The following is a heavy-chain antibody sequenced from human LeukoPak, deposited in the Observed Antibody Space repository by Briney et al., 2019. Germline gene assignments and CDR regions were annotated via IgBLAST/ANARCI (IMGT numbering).Heavy chain of an antibody. CDR1: GGSISSGDYY. D-gene: IGHD2-2*01. CDR2: IYYSGST. V-gene: IGHV4-30-4*08. CDR3: ARARICSSTSCWFDRFDY. J-gene: IGHJ4*02. Sequence: SETLSLTCTVSGGSISSGDYYWSWIRQPPGKGLEWIGYIYYSGSTYYNPSLKSRVTISVDTSKNQFSLKLSSVTAADTAVYYCARARICSSTSCWFDRFDYWGQGTLVTVSS.